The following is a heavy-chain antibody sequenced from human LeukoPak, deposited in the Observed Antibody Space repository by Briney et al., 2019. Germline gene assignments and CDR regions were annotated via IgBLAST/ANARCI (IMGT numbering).Heavy chain of an antibody. D-gene: IGHD4-17*01. CDR1: GYTFTNYD. CDR2: MNPNSGDT. Sequence: ASVKVSCKTSGYTFTNYDINWVRQAAGQGLEWMGWMNPNSGDTDYVQEFKGRVTMTRDTSISTAYMELSSLTYEDSAVYYCARDPRDYANPDASDIWGQGTTVTVSS. J-gene: IGHJ3*02. V-gene: IGHV1-8*01. CDR3: ARDPRDYANPDASDI.